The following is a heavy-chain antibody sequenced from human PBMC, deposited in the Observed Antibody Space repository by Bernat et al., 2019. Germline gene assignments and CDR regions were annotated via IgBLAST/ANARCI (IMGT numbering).Heavy chain of an antibody. CDR1: GYSFTNYW. D-gene: IGHD3-3*01. Sequence: EVQLVQSGAEVKKPGESLKISCKGSGYSFTNYWIGWVRQMPGKGLEWMGIIHSGDSDTRYSPSFQGQVTISAAKSINTAYLQWRSLKASDTAMYYRARLRRSGDYRDAFDIWGQGTMVTVSS. CDR2: IHSGDSDT. J-gene: IGHJ3*02. CDR3: ARLRRSGDYRDAFDI. V-gene: IGHV5-51*01.